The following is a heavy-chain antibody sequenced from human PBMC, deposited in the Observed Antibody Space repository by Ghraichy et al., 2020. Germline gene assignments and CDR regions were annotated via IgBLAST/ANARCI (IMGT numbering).Heavy chain of an antibody. V-gene: IGHV3-21*01. Sequence: LSLTCAASGFTFSNYNMKWVRQAPGKGLEWVSSITSSSSYISYGDSVKGRFTISRDDAKNSLYLQMNSLRAEDTAVYYCAATLGSYYYNYMDVWGKGTTVTVSS. D-gene: IGHD3-10*01. CDR3: AATLGSYYYNYMDV. CDR1: GFTFSNYN. CDR2: ITSSSSYI. J-gene: IGHJ6*03.